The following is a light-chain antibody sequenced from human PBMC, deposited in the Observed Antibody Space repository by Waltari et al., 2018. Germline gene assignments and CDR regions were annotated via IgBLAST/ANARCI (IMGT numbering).Light chain of an antibody. CDR3: SSYTTTRVI. J-gene: IGLJ2*01. Sequence: QSALTQPASVSGSPGQSITISCSGTGSDVGGYNFVSWYQQHPGKAPRVIIYDVTTRPSGGSDRFSGSKAGNTASLTIAGLQAEDEADYYCSSYTTTRVIFGGGTKVTVL. CDR2: DVT. V-gene: IGLV2-14*03. CDR1: GSDVGGYNF.